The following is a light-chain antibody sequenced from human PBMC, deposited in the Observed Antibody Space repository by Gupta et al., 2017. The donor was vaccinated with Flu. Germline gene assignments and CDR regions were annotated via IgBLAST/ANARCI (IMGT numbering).Light chain of an antibody. CDR2: AAS. CDR3: QHYGSSIFT. J-gene: IGKJ3*01. V-gene: IGKV3-20*01. Sequence: ILLTQSPGTLSLSPGERATLSCRASQSISSSSLAWYQQKLGQAPRLLINAASSGATGIPDGFSGSGSGTDFTLTISRLEPEDFAVYYCQHYGSSIFTFGHGTKVDIK. CDR1: QSISSSS.